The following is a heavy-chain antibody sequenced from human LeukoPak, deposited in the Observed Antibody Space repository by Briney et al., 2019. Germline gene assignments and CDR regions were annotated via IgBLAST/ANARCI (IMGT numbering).Heavy chain of an antibody. CDR1: GYTFTAYY. CDR2: INTNTGNP. D-gene: IGHD3-22*01. J-gene: IGHJ4*02. Sequence: ASVKVSCKASGYTFTAYYLHWVRQAPGRGLEWMGWINTNTGNPTYAQGFTGRFVFSLDTSVSTAYLQISSLKAEDTAVYYCARLHYYDSSGYLNFDYWGQGTLVTVSS. V-gene: IGHV7-4-1*02. CDR3: ARLHYYDSSGYLNFDY.